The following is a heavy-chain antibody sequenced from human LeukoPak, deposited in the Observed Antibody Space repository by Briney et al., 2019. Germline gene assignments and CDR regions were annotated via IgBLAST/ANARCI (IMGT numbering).Heavy chain of an antibody. CDR3: AKDYYDSSGYWYYFDY. CDR2: ISGSGGST. V-gene: IGHV3-23*01. D-gene: IGHD3-22*01. J-gene: IGHJ4*02. CDR1: GFTFSSYA. Sequence: PGGSLRLSCAASGFTFSSYAMSWVRQAPGKGLEWVSAISGSGGSTYYADSVKGRFTISRDNSKNTLYLQMNSLRAEDTDVYYCAKDYYDSSGYWYYFDYWGQGTLVTVSS.